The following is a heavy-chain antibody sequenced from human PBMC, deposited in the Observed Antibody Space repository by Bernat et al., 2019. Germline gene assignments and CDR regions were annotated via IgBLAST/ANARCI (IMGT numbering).Heavy chain of an antibody. V-gene: IGHV3-9*01. CDR3: ARLVERTERRFDY. Sequence: EVQLVESGGGLVQPGRSLRLSCAASGFTFDDYAMQWVRQGPGKGLEWVSGISWNSGSGDYADSVKGRFTISRDNAKNSLYLQMNSLRAEDTAVYYCARLVERTERRFDYWGQGTLVTVSS. CDR1: GFTFDDYA. D-gene: IGHD1-1*01. CDR2: ISWNSGSG. J-gene: IGHJ4*02.